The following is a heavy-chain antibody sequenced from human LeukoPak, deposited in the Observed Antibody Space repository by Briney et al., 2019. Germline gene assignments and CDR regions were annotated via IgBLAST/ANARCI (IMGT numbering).Heavy chain of an antibody. V-gene: IGHV1-2*02. CDR1: GYTFTGYY. CDR3: ASGAVRGPSSYYYGMDV. Sequence: ASVKVSCKASGYTFTGYYMHWVRQAPGQGLEWMGWINPNSGGTNYAQKFQGRVTMTRDTSISTAYMELSRLRSDDTAVYYCASGAVRGPSSYYYGMDVWGQGTTVTVSS. CDR2: INPNSGGT. D-gene: IGHD3-10*01. J-gene: IGHJ6*02.